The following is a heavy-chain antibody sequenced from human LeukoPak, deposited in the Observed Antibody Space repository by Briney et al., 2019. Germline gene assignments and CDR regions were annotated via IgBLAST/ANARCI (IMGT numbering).Heavy chain of an antibody. V-gene: IGHV1-18*01. CDR1: GYTFTSYG. J-gene: IGHJ6*02. CDR3: ARDCSSTSCNPYYYYGVDV. CDR2: ISAYNGNT. D-gene: IGHD2-2*01. Sequence: ASVKVSCKASGYTFTSYGISWVRQAPGQGLEWMGWISAYNGNTNYAQKLQGRVTMTTDTSTSTAYMELRSLRSDDAAVYYCARDCSSTSCNPYYYYGVDVWGQGTTVTVSS.